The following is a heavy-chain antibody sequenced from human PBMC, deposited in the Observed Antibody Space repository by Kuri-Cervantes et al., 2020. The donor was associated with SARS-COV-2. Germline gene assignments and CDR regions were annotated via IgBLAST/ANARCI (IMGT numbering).Heavy chain of an antibody. Sequence: GESLKISCAASGFTFSTYSMTWVRQAPGKGLEWVSSISSSSSQRYYVDSVRGRFTIFRDNAKNSLYLQMNSLRAEDTAVYYCASLLSGGGAHLYYFYMDAWGKGTSVTVSS. V-gene: IGHV3-21*01. CDR1: GFTFSTYS. CDR3: ASLLSGGGAHLYYFYMDA. J-gene: IGHJ6*03. D-gene: IGHD3-16*01. CDR2: ISSSSSQR.